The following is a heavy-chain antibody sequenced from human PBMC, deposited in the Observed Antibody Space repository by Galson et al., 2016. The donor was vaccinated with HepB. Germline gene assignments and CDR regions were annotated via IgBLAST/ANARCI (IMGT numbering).Heavy chain of an antibody. CDR1: GFTFSSYW. CDR3: ARDLSGDGYTDAFDI. V-gene: IGHV3-74*01. J-gene: IGHJ3*02. Sequence: SLRLSCAASGFTFSSYWMHWVRQAPGKGLVWVSRINSDGSSTSYADSVKGRFTISRDNAKNTLYLQMNSLRAEDTAVYYCARDLSGDGYTDAFDIWGRGTMVTVSS. D-gene: IGHD5-24*01. CDR2: INSDGSST.